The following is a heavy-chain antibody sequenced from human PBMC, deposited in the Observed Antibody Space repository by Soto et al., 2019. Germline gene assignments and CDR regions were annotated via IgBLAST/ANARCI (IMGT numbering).Heavy chain of an antibody. D-gene: IGHD1-7*01. V-gene: IGHV2-5*02. J-gene: IGHJ4*02. CDR2: IYWDDDK. CDR3: AHRLTLNSDWNYGRFDY. CDR1: GFSLTTSGVG. Sequence: SGPTLVNPTQTLTLTCSFSGFSLTTSGVGVGWIRQPPGEALEWLALIYWDDDKRYSPSLRSRLTITKDTSKNRVVLTMTNMDPLDTATYYCAHRLTLNSDWNYGRFDYWGQGTLVTVSS.